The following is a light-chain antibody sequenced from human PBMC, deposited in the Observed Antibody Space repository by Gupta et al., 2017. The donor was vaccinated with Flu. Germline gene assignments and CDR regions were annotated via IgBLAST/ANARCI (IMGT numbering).Light chain of an antibody. J-gene: IGLJ3*02. V-gene: IGLV1-44*01. Sequence: SVLPPPPSASGPPGQRVTISCSGSSSNVGSRSVNWYQPPPATTPKLLIYSNNQRPSAVPERFSGSNYGTSASLAIIGLQAEDGADYYCAPKDESRNGWVFGGGTKLTVL. CDR1: SSNVGSRS. CDR2: SNN. CDR3: APKDESRNGWV.